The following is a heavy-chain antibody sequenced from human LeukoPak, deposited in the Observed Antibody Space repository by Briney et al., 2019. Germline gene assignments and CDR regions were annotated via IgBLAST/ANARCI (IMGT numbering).Heavy chain of an antibody. Sequence: GGSLRLSCAASGFTFSSYSMNWVRQAPGKGLEWVSSISSSSSYIYYADSVKGRFTISRDNAKNSLYLQMNSLRAEDTAVYYCARDQVVEAAPAKAWYNWFDPWGQGTLVTVSS. J-gene: IGHJ5*02. CDR3: ARDQVVEAAPAKAWYNWFDP. D-gene: IGHD2-15*01. V-gene: IGHV3-21*01. CDR1: GFTFSSYS. CDR2: ISSSSSYI.